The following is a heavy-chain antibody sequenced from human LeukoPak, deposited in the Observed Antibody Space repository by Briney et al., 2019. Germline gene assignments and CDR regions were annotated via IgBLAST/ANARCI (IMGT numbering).Heavy chain of an antibody. D-gene: IGHD3-9*01. J-gene: IGHJ4*02. Sequence: PGRSLRLSCAASGFTFSRYGMHWVRQAPGKGLEWVAVISYDGSNKYYVDSVKGRFTISKDNSKNTLYLQVNSLRAEDTAVYYCAKDRDILTGYLDYWGQGTLVTVSS. V-gene: IGHV3-30*18. CDR2: ISYDGSNK. CDR1: GFTFSRYG. CDR3: AKDRDILTGYLDY.